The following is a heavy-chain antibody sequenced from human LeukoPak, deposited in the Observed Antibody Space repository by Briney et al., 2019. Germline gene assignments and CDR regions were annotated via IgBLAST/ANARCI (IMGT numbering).Heavy chain of an antibody. CDR2: ISAYNGNT. V-gene: IGHV1-18*01. J-gene: IGHJ4*02. Sequence: GASVKVSCKASGYTFTSYDINWVRQATGQGLEWMGWISAYNGNTNYAQKLQGRVTMTTDTSTSTAYMELSSLRSEDTAVYYCATLRFDWSPQYYFDYWGQGTLVTVSS. CDR1: GYTFTSYD. CDR3: ATLRFDWSPQYYFDY. D-gene: IGHD3-9*01.